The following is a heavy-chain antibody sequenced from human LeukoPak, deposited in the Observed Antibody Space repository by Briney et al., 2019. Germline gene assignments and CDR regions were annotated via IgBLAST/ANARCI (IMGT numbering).Heavy chain of an antibody. V-gene: IGHV4-31*03. J-gene: IGHJ5*02. CDR2: IYYSGST. CDR3: ARNPTMVRGVPNWFDP. D-gene: IGHD3-10*01. Sequence: RPSETLSLTCTVSGGSISSGGYYWSWIRQHPGKGLEWIGYIYYSGSTYYNPSLKSRVTISVDTSKNQFSLKLSSVTAADTAVYYCARNPTMVRGVPNWFDPWGQGTLVTVSS. CDR1: GGSISSGGYY.